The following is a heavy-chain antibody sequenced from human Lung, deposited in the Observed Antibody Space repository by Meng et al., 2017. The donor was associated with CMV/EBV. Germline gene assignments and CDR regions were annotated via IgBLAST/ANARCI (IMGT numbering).Heavy chain of an antibody. J-gene: IGHJ4*02. Sequence: SETXSLTCTVSSGSVSSDSYYWSWIRQPPGKGLEWIAYIYDNWSTNYHPSLKSRVTISVDTSKNQFSLKLTSVTAADTAVYYCARGSPGEYYTNSRGYFYVDNWXQGTLVTVSS. D-gene: IGHD3-22*01. CDR3: ARGSPGEYYTNSRGYFYVDN. CDR1: SGSVSSDSYY. V-gene: IGHV4-61*01. CDR2: IYDNWST.